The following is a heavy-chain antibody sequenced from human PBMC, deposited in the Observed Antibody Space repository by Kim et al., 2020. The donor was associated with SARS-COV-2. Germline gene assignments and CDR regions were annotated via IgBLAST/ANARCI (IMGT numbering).Heavy chain of an antibody. Sequence: GGSLRLSCAASGFTFSSYAMSWVRQAPGKGLEWVSAISGSGGSTYYADSVKGRFTISRDNSKNTLYLQMNSLRAEDTAVYYCAKVCAGCPYYYYGMDVWGQGTTVTVSS. V-gene: IGHV3-23*01. CDR3: AKVCAGCPYYYYGMDV. CDR1: GFTFSSYA. D-gene: IGHD3-10*02. CDR2: ISGSGGST. J-gene: IGHJ6*02.